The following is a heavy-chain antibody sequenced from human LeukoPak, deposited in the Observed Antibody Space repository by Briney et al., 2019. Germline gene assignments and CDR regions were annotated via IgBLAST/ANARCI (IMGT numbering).Heavy chain of an antibody. D-gene: IGHD4-17*01. J-gene: IGHJ4*02. CDR1: GYTFTSYG. V-gene: IGHV1-58*02. CDR2: IVVGSGNT. Sequence: SVKVSCKASGYTFTSYGISWVRQAPGQGLEWIGWIVVGSGNTNYVQKFQERVTITRDMSTSTAYMELSSLRSEDTAVYYCAAALYGDYGPDYWGQGTLVTVSS. CDR3: AAALYGDYGPDY.